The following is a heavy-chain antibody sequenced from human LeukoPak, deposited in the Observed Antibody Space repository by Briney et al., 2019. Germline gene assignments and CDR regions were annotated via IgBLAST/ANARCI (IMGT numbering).Heavy chain of an antibody. D-gene: IGHD6-19*01. CDR3: ARQGQWLVRTYFDY. CDR2: IYYSGST. CDR1: GGSISSSSYY. J-gene: IGHJ4*02. Sequence: SETLSLTCTVSGGSISSSSYYWGWIRQPPGKGLEWIGSIYYSGSTYYNPSLKSRVTISVDTSKNQFSLKLSSVTAADTAVYYCARQGQWLVRTYFDYWGQGTLVTVSS. V-gene: IGHV4-39*01.